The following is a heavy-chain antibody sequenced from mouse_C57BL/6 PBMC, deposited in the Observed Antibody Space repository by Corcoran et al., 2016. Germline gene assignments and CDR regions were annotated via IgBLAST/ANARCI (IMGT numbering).Heavy chain of an antibody. D-gene: IGHD2-10*01. CDR3: ASLLPDY. V-gene: IGHV1-26*01. CDR1: GYTFTDYY. Sequence: EVQLQQSGPELVKPGASVKISCKASGYTFTDYYMNWVKQSHGKSLEWIGDINPNNGGTSYNQKFKGKATLTVDKSSSTAYMELHSLTSEDSAVYYCASLLPDYWGQGTTLTVSS. J-gene: IGHJ2*01. CDR2: INPNNGGT.